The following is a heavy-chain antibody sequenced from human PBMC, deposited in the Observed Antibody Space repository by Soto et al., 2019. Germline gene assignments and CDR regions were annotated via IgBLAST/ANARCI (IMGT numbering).Heavy chain of an antibody. D-gene: IGHD6-19*01. CDR2: ISYDGSNK. CDR1: GFTFSSYG. Sequence: GGSLRLSCAASGFTFSSYGMHWVRQAPGKGLEWVAVISYDGSNKYYADSVKGRFTISRDNSKNTLYLQMNSLRAEDTAVYYCAKATAVAGTGIDYWGQGTLVTVSS. V-gene: IGHV3-30*18. J-gene: IGHJ4*02. CDR3: AKATAVAGTGIDY.